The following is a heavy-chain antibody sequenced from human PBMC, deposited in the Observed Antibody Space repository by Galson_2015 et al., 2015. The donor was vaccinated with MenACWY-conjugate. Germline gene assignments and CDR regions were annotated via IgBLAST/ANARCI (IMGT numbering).Heavy chain of an antibody. J-gene: IGHJ6*02. V-gene: IGHV3-74*03. CDR3: VRGSSGWRGMDI. CDR1: GLAFSNYC. Sequence: SLRLSCAASGLAFSNYCMHWVRQAPGKGLECVSRICAGGISIMYGDSVRGRFTISRDDAENTLYLQMDSLRADDTAVYFCVRGSSGWRGMDIWGQGTTVTVSS. CDR2: ICAGGISI. D-gene: IGHD6-19*01.